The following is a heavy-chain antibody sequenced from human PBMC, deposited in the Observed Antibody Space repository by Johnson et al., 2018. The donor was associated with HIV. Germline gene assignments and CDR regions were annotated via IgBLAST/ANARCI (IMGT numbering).Heavy chain of an antibody. D-gene: IGHD3-16*01. V-gene: IGHV3-15*01. Sequence: VQLVESGGGLVKPGGSLRLSCAASGFTFSNVWMSWVRQAPGKGLEWVGRIKSRTEGGTTDYAAPAKGRFTIARDDSKNTVFLQMNSLKTEDTAVYYCTTLATFWPFDIWGQGTMVTVSP. CDR3: TTLATFWPFDI. CDR1: GFTFSNVW. CDR2: IKSRTEGGTT. J-gene: IGHJ3*02.